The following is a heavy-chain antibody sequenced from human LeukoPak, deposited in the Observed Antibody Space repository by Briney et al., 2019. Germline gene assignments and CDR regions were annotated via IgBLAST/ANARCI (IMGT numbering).Heavy chain of an antibody. D-gene: IGHD3-22*01. CDR3: ARIGGSGYYYEFDY. CDR2: IYYSGST. J-gene: IGHJ4*02. V-gene: IGHV4-39*01. Sequence: SETLSLTCTVSGGSISSSSYYWGWIRQPPGKRLEWIGSIYYSGSTYYNPSLKSRVTISVDTSKNQFSLKLSSVTAADTAVYYCARIGGSGYYYEFDYWGQGTLVTVSS. CDR1: GGSISSSSYY.